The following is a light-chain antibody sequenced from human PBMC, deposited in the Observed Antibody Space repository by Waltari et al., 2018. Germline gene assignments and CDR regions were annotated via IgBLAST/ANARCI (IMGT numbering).Light chain of an antibody. J-gene: IGLJ3*02. CDR1: SGSVSSGHY. V-gene: IGLV8-61*01. CDR2: RTN. CDR3: VMYVGSGIWV. Sequence: QTVVTQEPSFSVSPGGTVTLTCVLTSGSVSSGHYPGWYQQTPGQAPRTLIYRTNTRSSGVPDRFSGSIVGNKAALTITGAQADDESDYYCVMYVGSGIWVFGGGTKLTVL.